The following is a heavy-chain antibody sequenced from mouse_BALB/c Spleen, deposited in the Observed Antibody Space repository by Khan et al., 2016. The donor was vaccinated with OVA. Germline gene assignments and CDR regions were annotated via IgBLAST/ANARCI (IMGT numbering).Heavy chain of an antibody. Sequence: QVQLKQSGPGLVAPSQSLSITCTVSGFSLSRYTIHWVRQPPGKGLEWLGIIWGGGGTDYNSTLKSRLSIRKDNSQSQVLLKMNSLQTDDTAMYYCARAYYRYDGYDAMDYWGQGTSVTVSA. D-gene: IGHD2-14*01. J-gene: IGHJ4*01. CDR1: GFSLSRYT. V-gene: IGHV2-6-4*01. CDR2: IWGGGGT. CDR3: ARAYYRYDGYDAMDY.